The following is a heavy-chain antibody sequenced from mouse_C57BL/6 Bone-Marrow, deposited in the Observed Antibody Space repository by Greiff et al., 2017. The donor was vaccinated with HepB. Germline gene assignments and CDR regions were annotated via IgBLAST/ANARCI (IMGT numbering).Heavy chain of an antibody. D-gene: IGHD3-2*02. Sequence: VKLQQPGAELVKPGASVKMSCKASGYTFTSYWITWVKQRPGQGLEWIGDIYPGSGSTNYNEKFKSKATLTVDTSSSTAYMQLSSLTSEDSAVYYCARGQLRPLYAMDYWGQGTSVTVSS. V-gene: IGHV1-55*01. CDR1: GYTFTSYW. CDR3: ARGQLRPLYAMDY. J-gene: IGHJ4*01. CDR2: IYPGSGST.